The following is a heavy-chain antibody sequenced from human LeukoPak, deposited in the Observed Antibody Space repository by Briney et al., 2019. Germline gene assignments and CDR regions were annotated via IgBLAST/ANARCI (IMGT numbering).Heavy chain of an antibody. CDR1: GGSISTYY. CDR2: IYYSGST. J-gene: IGHJ6*03. V-gene: IGHV4-59*08. CDR3: ATCSGGYYSYYYYMDV. D-gene: IGHD6-25*01. Sequence: PSETLSLTCTVSGGSISTYYWSWIRQPPGKGLEWIGYIYYSGSTSYNPSLKSRGTISVDTSKNQFFLKLTSVTAADTAVYYCATCSGGYYSYYYYMDVWGKGTTVTVSS.